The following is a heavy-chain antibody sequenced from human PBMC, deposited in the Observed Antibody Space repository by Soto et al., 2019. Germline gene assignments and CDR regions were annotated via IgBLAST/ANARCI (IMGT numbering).Heavy chain of an antibody. Sequence: GGSLRLSCAASGFTFSAYVMSLVRQATGKGLEWVSALTGSGGYTYYADSVKGRFTISRDNSKNTLYLEMNSLRAEDTAMYYCAKGSSGGRPYYFDYWGQGTPVTVSS. D-gene: IGHD2-15*01. V-gene: IGHV3-23*01. CDR3: AKGSSGGRPYYFDY. CDR1: GFTFSAYV. J-gene: IGHJ4*02. CDR2: LTGSGGYT.